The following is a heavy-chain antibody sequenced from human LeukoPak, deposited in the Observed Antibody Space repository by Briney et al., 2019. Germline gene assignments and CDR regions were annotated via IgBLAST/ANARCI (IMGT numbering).Heavy chain of an antibody. Sequence: ASVKVSCKASGYTFTSYGISWVRQAPGQGLEWMGWISAYNGNTNYAQKLQGRVTMTTDTSTSTAYMELRSLRSDDTAVYYCARGYQLPHYNYYYGMDVWGKGTTVTVSS. J-gene: IGHJ6*04. D-gene: IGHD2-2*01. V-gene: IGHV1-18*01. CDR3: ARGYQLPHYNYYYGMDV. CDR2: ISAYNGNT. CDR1: GYTFTSYG.